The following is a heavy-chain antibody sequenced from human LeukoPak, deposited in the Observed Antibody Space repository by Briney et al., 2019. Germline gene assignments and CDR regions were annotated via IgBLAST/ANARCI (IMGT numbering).Heavy chain of an antibody. J-gene: IGHJ3*02. Sequence: ASVKVSCKASGYTFTGYYMHWVRQAPGQGLEWMGWINPNSGGTNYAQKFQGWVTMTRDTSISTAYMELSRLRSDDTAVYYCARGPQDLVVITTALWAFDIWGQGTMVTVSS. V-gene: IGHV1-2*04. CDR3: ARGPQDLVVITTALWAFDI. CDR1: GYTFTGYY. CDR2: INPNSGGT. D-gene: IGHD3-22*01.